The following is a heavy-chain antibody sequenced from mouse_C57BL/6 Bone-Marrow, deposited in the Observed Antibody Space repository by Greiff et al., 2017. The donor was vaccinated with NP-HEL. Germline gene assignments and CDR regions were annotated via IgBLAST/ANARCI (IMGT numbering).Heavy chain of an antibody. D-gene: IGHD4-1*01. V-gene: IGHV1-81*01. CDR1: GYTFTSYG. J-gene: IGHJ2*01. CDR2: IYPRSGNT. Sequence: VQLQQSGAELARPGASVKLSCKASGYTFTSYGISWVKQRTGQGLEWIGEIYPRSGNTYYNEKFKGKATLTADKSSSTAYMELRSLTSEDSAVYFCARGRGLTGPFDYWGQGTTLTVSS. CDR3: ARGRGLTGPFDY.